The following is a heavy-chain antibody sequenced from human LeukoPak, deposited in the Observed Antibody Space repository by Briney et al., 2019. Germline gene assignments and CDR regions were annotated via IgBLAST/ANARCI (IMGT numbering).Heavy chain of an antibody. CDR1: GFTFSSYE. CDR3: ATSGYSSSPDYYYYYYGMDV. D-gene: IGHD6-6*01. V-gene: IGHV3-48*03. CDR2: ISSSGSTI. Sequence: GGSLRLSCAASGFTFSSYEMNWVRQAPGKGLEWVSYISSSGSTIYYADSVKGRFTISRDNAKNSLYLQMNSLRAEDTAVYYCATSGYSSSPDYYYYYYGMDVWGQGTTVTVSS. J-gene: IGHJ6*02.